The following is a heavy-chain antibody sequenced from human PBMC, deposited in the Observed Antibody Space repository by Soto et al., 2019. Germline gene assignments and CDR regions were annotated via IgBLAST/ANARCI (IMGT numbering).Heavy chain of an antibody. CDR3: ARGSDFWSGYYPPVCGMDV. CDR1: GGTFSSYA. D-gene: IGHD3-3*01. V-gene: IGHV1-69*13. J-gene: IGHJ6*02. CDR2: IIPIFGTA. Sequence: SVKVSCKASGGTFSSYAISWVRQAPGQGLEWMGGIIPIFGTANYAQKFQGRVTITADESTSTAYMELSSLRSEDTAVYYCARGSDFWSGYYPPVCGMDVWGQGTTVTVSS.